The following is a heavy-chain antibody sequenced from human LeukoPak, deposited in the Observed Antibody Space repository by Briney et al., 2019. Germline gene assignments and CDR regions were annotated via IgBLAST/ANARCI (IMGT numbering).Heavy chain of an antibody. Sequence: GGSLKLSCAASGFTFSDYYMSWIRQTPGKGLEWVSYISGGGRTIYYADSVKGRFTISRDNAKNSLYLLMNGLRAEETAVYYCARMRVAAGSYYFDYWGQGTLVTVSS. CDR2: ISGGGRTI. CDR1: GFTFSDYY. D-gene: IGHD6-13*01. V-gene: IGHV3-11*04. CDR3: ARMRVAAGSYYFDY. J-gene: IGHJ4*02.